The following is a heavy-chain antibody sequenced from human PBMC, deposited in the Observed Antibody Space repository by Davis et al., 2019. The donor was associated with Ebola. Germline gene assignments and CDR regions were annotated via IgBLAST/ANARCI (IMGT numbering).Heavy chain of an antibody. CDR1: GFTFSSYS. J-gene: IGHJ4*02. CDR3: ARFSRGNPIDD. V-gene: IGHV3-21*04. Sequence: GESLKISCAASGFTFSSYSMNWVRQAPGKGLEWVSFISSSSKYIYYTDSVKVRFTISRDNAKNSLYLQLNSLRAEDTAVYYCARFSRGNPIDDWGQGTLVTVSS. CDR2: ISSSSKYI.